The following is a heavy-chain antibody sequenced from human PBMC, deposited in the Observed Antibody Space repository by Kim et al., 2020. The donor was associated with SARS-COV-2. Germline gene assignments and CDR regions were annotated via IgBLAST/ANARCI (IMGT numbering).Heavy chain of an antibody. CDR3: AKDGGIAVAGVRLVGYYYYGMDV. D-gene: IGHD6-19*01. V-gene: IGHV3-23*01. CDR1: GFTFSSYA. CDR2: ISGSGGST. J-gene: IGHJ6*02. Sequence: GGSLRLSCAASGFTFSSYAMTWVRQAPGKGLEWVSAISGSGGSTYYADSVKGRFTISRDNSKNTLYLQMNSLRAEDTAVYYCAKDGGIAVAGVRLVGYYYYGMDVWGQGTTVTDSS.